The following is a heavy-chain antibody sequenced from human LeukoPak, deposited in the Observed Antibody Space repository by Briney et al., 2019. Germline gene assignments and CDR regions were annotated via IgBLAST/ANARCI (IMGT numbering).Heavy chain of an antibody. J-gene: IGHJ4*02. CDR2: IHYSGST. V-gene: IGHV4-59*01. Sequence: SETLSLTCTVSGGSISSYYWSWIRQPPGKGLEWIGYIHYSGSTNYNPSLKSRVTISLDTSKNQFSLKLISVTAADTAVYYCARDLSSSWYEIDYWGQGTLVTVSS. CDR3: ARDLSSSWYEIDY. CDR1: GGSISSYY. D-gene: IGHD6-13*01.